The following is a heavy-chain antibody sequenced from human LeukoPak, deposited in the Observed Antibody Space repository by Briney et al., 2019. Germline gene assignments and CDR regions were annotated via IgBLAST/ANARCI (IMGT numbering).Heavy chain of an antibody. CDR1: GFTFNTDG. V-gene: IGHV3-33*06. CDR3: AKDLGGQWLVFSFDH. CDR2: IWYDGSNN. Sequence: GGSLRLSCTASGFTFNTDGKQWVRQAPGKGGEGGAVIWYDGSNNYYADSVKGRFTISRDNSKNTVYLQMNSLRAEDTAVYYCAKDLGGQWLVFSFDHWGQGTLVTVSS. D-gene: IGHD6-19*01. J-gene: IGHJ5*02.